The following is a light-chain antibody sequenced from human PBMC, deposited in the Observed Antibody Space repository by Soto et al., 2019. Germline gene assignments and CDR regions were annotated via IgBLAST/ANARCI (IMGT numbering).Light chain of an antibody. J-gene: IGKJ4*01. CDR2: AAS. V-gene: IGKV1-9*01. CDR1: QSISSY. CDR3: QQANSFPRT. Sequence: QLPEAPSCRPTSVRDRVTMSCRASQSISSYLDWYQQKPGKAPKLLIYAASTLQSGVPSRFSGSGSGTDFTLTISSLQPEDFATYYCQQANSFPRTFGGGTKVDIK.